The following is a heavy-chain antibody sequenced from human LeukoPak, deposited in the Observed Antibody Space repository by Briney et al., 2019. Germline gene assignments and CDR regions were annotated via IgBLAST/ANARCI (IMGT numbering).Heavy chain of an antibody. CDR3: ARNNGMDV. Sequence: GGSLRLSCAASGVALSSHWMTWVRQVPGRGPEWVANVNRDGSETYYQDSVKGRFTISKDNAKNSLYLQMNSLRAEDTALYHCARNNGMDVWGQGTTVIVSS. J-gene: IGHJ6*02. CDR2: VNRDGSET. V-gene: IGHV3-7*03. CDR1: GVALSSHW.